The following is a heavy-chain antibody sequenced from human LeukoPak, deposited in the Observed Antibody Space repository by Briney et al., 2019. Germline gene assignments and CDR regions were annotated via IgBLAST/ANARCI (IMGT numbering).Heavy chain of an antibody. J-gene: IGHJ4*02. CDR1: GGSISSGGYY. Sequence: PSETLSLTCTVSGGSISSGGYYWSWIRQHPGKGLEWIGYIYYSGSTYYNPSLKSRVTISVDTSKNQFSLKLSSVTAADTAVYYCARGERRFLEWLPIDYWGQGTLVTVSS. CDR2: IYYSGST. CDR3: ARGERRFLEWLPIDY. D-gene: IGHD3-3*01. V-gene: IGHV4-31*03.